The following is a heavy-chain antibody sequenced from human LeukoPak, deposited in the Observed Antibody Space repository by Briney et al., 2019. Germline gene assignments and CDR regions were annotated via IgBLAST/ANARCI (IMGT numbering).Heavy chain of an antibody. CDR3: ARDTRPFAGFDP. CDR1: GYTFTSYG. J-gene: IGHJ5*02. V-gene: IGHV1-69*13. Sequence: GASVKVSCKASGYTFTSYGISWVRQAPGQGLEWMGGIIPIFGTANYAQKFQGRVTITADESTSTAYMELSSLRSEDTAVYYCARDTRPFAGFDPWGQGTLVTVSS. CDR2: IIPIFGTA. D-gene: IGHD3-3*02.